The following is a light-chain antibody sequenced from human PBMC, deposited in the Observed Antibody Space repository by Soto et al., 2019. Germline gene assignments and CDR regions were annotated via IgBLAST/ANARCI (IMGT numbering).Light chain of an antibody. J-gene: IGKJ5*01. Sequence: IQLTQSPSSLSASVGDSVTITCRASQGIRSSLAWYQQKPGIAPKLLIYTASTLQSGVPSRFSGSESGTDFTLTISSLQPEDFATYYCQQINAYPITFGQGTRLEI. CDR1: QGIRSS. CDR3: QQINAYPIT. CDR2: TAS. V-gene: IGKV1-9*01.